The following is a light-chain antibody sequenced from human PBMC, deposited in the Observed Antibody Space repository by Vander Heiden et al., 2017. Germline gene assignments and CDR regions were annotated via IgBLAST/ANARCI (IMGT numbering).Light chain of an antibody. J-gene: IGLJ2*01. CDR1: STDVGGYKY. CDR3: ISDAGSNNLV. CDR2: EST. V-gene: IGLV2-8*01. Sequence: QSPLPQPPSASGPPGQSLTVSCTGTSTDVGGYKYVSWYQKNPGKAPKLMIYESTKRPSGVPDRFSGSKSGNTASLTVSGLQAEDEGDYYCISDAGSNNLVFGGGTKLTVL.